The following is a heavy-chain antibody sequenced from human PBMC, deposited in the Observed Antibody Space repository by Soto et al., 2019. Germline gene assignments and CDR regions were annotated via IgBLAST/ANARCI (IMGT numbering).Heavy chain of an antibody. CDR3: ARIDYGSGSYYNFDY. Sequence: QVQLQESGPGLVTPSGTLSVTCAVSSGSISSSYWWSWVRQPPGERLEWIGEIHHSGDTNYNPSLESRVTISVDKSKNQFSLRLSAVTAADTAVYYCARIDYGSGSYYNFDYWGQGTLVTVSS. CDR2: IHHSGDT. V-gene: IGHV4-4*02. CDR1: SGSISSSYW. D-gene: IGHD3-10*01. J-gene: IGHJ4*02.